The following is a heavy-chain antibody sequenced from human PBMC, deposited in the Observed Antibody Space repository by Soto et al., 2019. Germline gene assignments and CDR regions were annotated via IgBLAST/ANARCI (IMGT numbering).Heavy chain of an antibody. Sequence: QVQLVQSGAEVKKPGASVKVSCKASGYTLTSYGISWVRQAPGQGLEWMGWISAYNGNTNYAQKLQGRVTMTTDTSTSTAYMELRSLRSVDTAVYYCARALSPSSSGWYGDYYYYYYMDVWGKGTTVTVSS. D-gene: IGHD6-19*01. CDR2: ISAYNGNT. CDR1: GYTLTSYG. V-gene: IGHV1-18*01. CDR3: ARALSPSSSGWYGDYYYYYYMDV. J-gene: IGHJ6*03.